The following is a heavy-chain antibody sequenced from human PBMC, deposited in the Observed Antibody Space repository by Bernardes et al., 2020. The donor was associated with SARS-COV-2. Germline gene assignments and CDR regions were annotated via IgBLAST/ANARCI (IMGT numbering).Heavy chain of an antibody. D-gene: IGHD1-7*01. CDR3: ARFHLGVGGTTGNFYSDS. J-gene: IGHJ4*02. CDR2: LNGYSAYI. Sequence: GGSLRLSCIASGFTFSSFAMAWVRQAPGKGLEWVSTLNGYSAYIYYANSVKVRFTISRDNSKNTLYLQMNSLRVDDTAIYYCARFHLGVGGTTGNFYSDSWGQGSLDPVSP. V-gene: IGHV3-23*01. CDR1: GFTFSSFA.